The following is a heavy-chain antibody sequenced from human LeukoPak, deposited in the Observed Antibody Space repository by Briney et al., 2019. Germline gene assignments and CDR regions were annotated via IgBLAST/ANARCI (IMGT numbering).Heavy chain of an antibody. V-gene: IGHV3-21*01. D-gene: IGHD3-22*01. CDR2: ISDSSTYI. CDR1: GFTFSSYS. CDR3: ASAYYYDSSGYLFDY. J-gene: IGHJ4*02. Sequence: PGGSLRLSCAASGFTFSSYSMNWVRQAPGKGLEWVSSISDSSTYIYYADSVKGRFTISRDNSKNTLYLQMNSLRAEDTAVYYCASAYYYDSSGYLFDYWGQGTLVTVSS.